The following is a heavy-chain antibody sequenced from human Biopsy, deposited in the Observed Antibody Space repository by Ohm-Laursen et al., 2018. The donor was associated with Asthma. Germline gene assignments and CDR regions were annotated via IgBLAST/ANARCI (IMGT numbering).Heavy chain of an antibody. D-gene: IGHD3-9*01. CDR3: ARTYYDFLTGQVNDVFAI. CDR1: GYTFINYA. CDR2: VNAGNGNT. V-gene: IGHV1-3*01. Sequence: ATVKISCKASGYTFINYAIHWVRQAPGQRLEWMGWVNAGNGNTKYSQKFQGRVTITRDTSASTAYMDLSSLRSEDTAVYYCARTYYDFLTGQVNDVFAIWGQGTMVTVSS. J-gene: IGHJ3*02.